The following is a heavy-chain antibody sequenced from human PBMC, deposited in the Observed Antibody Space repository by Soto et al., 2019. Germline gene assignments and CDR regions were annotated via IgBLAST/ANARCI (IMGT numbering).Heavy chain of an antibody. CDR2: IYYRGNA. Sequence: QLQLQESGPGLVKPSETLSLTCSVSDDSINSDKYYWGWIRQPPGKGLEGIGSIYYRGNAYYNPSLHAQVTISLDKSKSQFSPKLNSVTAADSAVYFCARLEGLATISYSFDFWGPGALVTVSS. D-gene: IGHD3-9*01. CDR1: DDSINSDKYY. V-gene: IGHV4-39*01. J-gene: IGHJ4*02. CDR3: ARLEGLATISYSFDF.